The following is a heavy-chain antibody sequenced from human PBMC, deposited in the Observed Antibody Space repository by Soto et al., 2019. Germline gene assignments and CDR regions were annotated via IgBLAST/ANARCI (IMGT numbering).Heavy chain of an antibody. CDR2: INPNSGGT. J-gene: IGHJ6*03. D-gene: IGHD6-13*01. Sequence: ASVKVSCKASGYTFTGYYMHWVRQAPGQGLEWMGWINPNSGGTNYAQKFQGWVTMTRDTSISTAYMELSRLRSDDTAVYYCARGEAAAGMGYYYYYMDVWGKGTTVTVSS. CDR1: GYTFTGYY. V-gene: IGHV1-2*04. CDR3: ARGEAAAGMGYYYYYMDV.